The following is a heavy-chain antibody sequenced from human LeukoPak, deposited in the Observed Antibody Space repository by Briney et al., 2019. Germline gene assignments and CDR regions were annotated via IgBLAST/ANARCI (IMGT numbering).Heavy chain of an antibody. CDR3: ARVQGIAAAMIDY. J-gene: IGHJ4*02. Sequence: GGSLRLSCAASGFTVSSNYMSWVRQAPGKGLEWVSVIYSGGSTYYADSMKGRFTISRDNSKNTLYLQMNSLRAEDTAVYYCARVQGIAAAMIDYWGQGTLVTVSS. D-gene: IGHD6-13*01. CDR2: IYSGGST. V-gene: IGHV3-53*01. CDR1: GFTVSSNY.